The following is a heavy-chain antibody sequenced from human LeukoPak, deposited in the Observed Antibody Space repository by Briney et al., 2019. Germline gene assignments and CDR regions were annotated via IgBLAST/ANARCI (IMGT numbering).Heavy chain of an antibody. J-gene: IGHJ4*02. CDR1: GFTFSNYG. V-gene: IGHV3-33*01. CDR3: ARDYCSTTTCLDY. Sequence: GRSLRLSCAASGFTFSNYGMQWVRQAPGKGLEWLAVIWYDGSQKYYADSVKGRFTISRKDSKNTLYLQMNSLRVEDTAMYYCARDYCSTTTCLDYWGQGTLVTVSS. CDR2: IWYDGSQK. D-gene: IGHD2-2*01.